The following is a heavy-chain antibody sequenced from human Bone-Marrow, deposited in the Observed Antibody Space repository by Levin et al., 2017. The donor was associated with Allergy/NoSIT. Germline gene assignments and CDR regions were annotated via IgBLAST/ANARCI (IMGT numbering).Heavy chain of an antibody. CDR1: GFSLTPSGMR. CDR2: VDWDDDT. V-gene: IGHV2-70*04. CDR3: VRGRRGYTGYDSSALEH. J-gene: IGHJ4*02. Sequence: GSGPTLVKPTQTLTLTCTFSGFSLTPSGMRVSWIRQPPGKALEWLARVDWDDDTFYNRALKTRLTIFKDTSKNQVVLTMTNMDPVDTATYYCVRGRRGYTGYDSSALEHWGQGTLVTVSS. D-gene: IGHD5-12*01.